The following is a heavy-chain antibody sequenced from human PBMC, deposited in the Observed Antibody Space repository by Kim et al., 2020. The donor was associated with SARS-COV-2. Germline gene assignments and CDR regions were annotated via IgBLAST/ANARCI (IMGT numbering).Heavy chain of an antibody. CDR2: MSGSGSST. CDR3: AKDIVVVPAAMTYYGMDV. J-gene: IGHJ6*02. D-gene: IGHD2-2*01. Sequence: GGSLRLSCAASGFTFSSYAMTWVRQAPGKGLEWVSTMSGSGSSTYNADSVKGRFTISRDNSKNTLYLQMNSLRAEDTAVYHCAKDIVVVPAAMTYYGMDVWGRGTTVTVSS. V-gene: IGHV3-23*01. CDR1: GFTFSSYA.